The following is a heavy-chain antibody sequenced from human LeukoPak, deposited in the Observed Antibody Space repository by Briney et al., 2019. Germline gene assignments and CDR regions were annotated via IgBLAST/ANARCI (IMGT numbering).Heavy chain of an antibody. J-gene: IGHJ5*02. D-gene: IGHD6-13*01. CDR1: DGSFSGYY. CDR2: INHSGST. CDR3: ARKGYSSPNWFDP. V-gene: IGHV4-34*01. Sequence: PSETLSLTCAVYDGSFSGYYWSWIRQPPGKGLGWIGEINHSGSTNYNPSLKSRVTISVDTSKNQFSLKLSSVTAADTAVYYCARKGYSSPNWFDPWGQGTLVTVSS.